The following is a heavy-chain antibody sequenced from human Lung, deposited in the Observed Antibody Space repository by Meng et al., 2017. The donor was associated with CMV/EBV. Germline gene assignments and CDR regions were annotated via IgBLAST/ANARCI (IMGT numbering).Heavy chain of an antibody. V-gene: IGHV3-13*01. Sequence: SCTASGFTFSTYDFHWVRQPTGKGLEWVSSIGTVGDSYSIGSVKGRFIISREDAKNSVYLQMNGLRDGDTGLYYCARARSPTHFDYWGQGALVTVSS. CDR2: IGTVGDS. CDR3: ARARSPTHFDY. CDR1: GFTFSTYD. J-gene: IGHJ4*02.